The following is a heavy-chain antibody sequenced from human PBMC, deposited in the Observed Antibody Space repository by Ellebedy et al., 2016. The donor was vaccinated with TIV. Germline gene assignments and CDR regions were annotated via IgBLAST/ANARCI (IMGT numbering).Heavy chain of an antibody. CDR3: AAALSSTWSTLDY. Sequence: AASVKVSCKASGFTFFTSVMQWVRQARGQRLEWIGWIVLGSGNTNYVQEFQDRVTITRDMSTSTAYMEVSSLRSEDTAVYYCAAALSSTWSTLDYWGQGALVTVSS. V-gene: IGHV1-58*02. CDR1: GFTFFTSV. CDR2: IVLGSGNT. D-gene: IGHD2/OR15-2a*01. J-gene: IGHJ4*02.